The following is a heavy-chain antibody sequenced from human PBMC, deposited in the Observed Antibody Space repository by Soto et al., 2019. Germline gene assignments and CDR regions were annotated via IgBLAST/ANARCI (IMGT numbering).Heavy chain of an antibody. D-gene: IGHD3-16*02. CDR3: AREGSYRDFDY. CDR2: IIPILGIA. V-gene: IGHV1-69*04. Sequence: SVKVSCKASGGTFSSYTISWVRQAPGQGLEWMGRIIPILGIANYAQKFQGRVTITADKSTSTAYMELSSLRSEDTAVYYCAREGSYRDFDYWGQGTLVTVSS. J-gene: IGHJ4*02. CDR1: GGTFSSYT.